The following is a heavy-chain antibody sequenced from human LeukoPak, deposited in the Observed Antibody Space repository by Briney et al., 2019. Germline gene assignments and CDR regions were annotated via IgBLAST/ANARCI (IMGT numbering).Heavy chain of an antibody. CDR2: INHSGST. V-gene: IGHV4-38-2*02. Sequence: SETLSLTCSVSGYSISSGYYWSWIRQPPGKGLEWIGEINHSGSTNYNPSLKSRVTISVDTSKNQFSLKLSSVTAADTAVYYCAVRGGGWFDPWGQGTLVTVSS. CDR3: AVRGGGWFDP. J-gene: IGHJ5*02. D-gene: IGHD3-10*01. CDR1: GYSISSGYY.